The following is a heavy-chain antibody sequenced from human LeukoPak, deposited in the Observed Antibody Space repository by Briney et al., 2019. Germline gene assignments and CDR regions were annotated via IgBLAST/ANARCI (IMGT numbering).Heavy chain of an antibody. CDR3: ARASSGWHPTASGAFDI. CDR1: GYTFTSYG. Sequence: GASVKVSCKASGYTFTSYGISWVRQAPGQGLEWMGWISAYNGNTNYAQKLQGRVTMTRDMSTSTVYMELSSLRSEDTAVYYCARASSGWHPTASGAFDIWGQGTMVTVSS. V-gene: IGHV1-18*01. D-gene: IGHD6-19*01. J-gene: IGHJ3*02. CDR2: ISAYNGNT.